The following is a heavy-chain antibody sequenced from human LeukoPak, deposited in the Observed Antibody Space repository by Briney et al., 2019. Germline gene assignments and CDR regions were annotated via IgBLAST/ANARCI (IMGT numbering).Heavy chain of an antibody. V-gene: IGHV3-23*01. J-gene: IGHJ4*02. D-gene: IGHD3-3*01. Sequence: GGSLRLSCAASGFTFSSYAMSWVRQAPGKGPEWVSAISGSGGSTYYADSVKGRFTISRDNSKNTLYLQMNSLRAEDTAVYYCAKDQGNYDFWSGFLYYFDYWGQGTLVTVSS. CDR3: AKDQGNYDFWSGFLYYFDY. CDR1: GFTFSSYA. CDR2: ISGSGGST.